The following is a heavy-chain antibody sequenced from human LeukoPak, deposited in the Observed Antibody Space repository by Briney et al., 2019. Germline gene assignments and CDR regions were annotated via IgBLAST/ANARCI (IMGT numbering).Heavy chain of an antibody. D-gene: IGHD3-10*01. CDR2: IYYSGST. CDR3: ARGIRAWFGEGDALDY. J-gene: IGHJ4*02. V-gene: IGHV4-39*01. CDR1: GGSISSSSYY. Sequence: PSETLSLTCTVSGGSISSSSYYWGWIRQPPGKGLEWIGSIYYSGSTYYNPSLKSRVTISVDTSKNQFSLKLSSVTAADTAVYYCARGIRAWFGEGDALDYWGQGTLVTVSS.